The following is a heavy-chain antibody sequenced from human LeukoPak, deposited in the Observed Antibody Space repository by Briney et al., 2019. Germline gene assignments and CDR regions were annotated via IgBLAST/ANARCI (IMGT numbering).Heavy chain of an antibody. CDR3: ARGGHDFNPFYW. CDR1: GFTFSTYA. Sequence: GGSLRLSCAASGFTFSTYAMGWVRQAPWKGLEWVSSIKGGGGDPFYADSVKGRFTISRDNSKSTLFLQLNSLRAEDTAVYYCARGGHDFNPFYWWGQGTLVTVSS. V-gene: IGHV3-23*01. CDR2: IKGGGGDP. D-gene: IGHD2-21*02. J-gene: IGHJ4*02.